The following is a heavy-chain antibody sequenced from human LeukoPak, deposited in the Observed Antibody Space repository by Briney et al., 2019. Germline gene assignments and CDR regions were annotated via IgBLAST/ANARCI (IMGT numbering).Heavy chain of an antibody. CDR1: GYTFTNYY. J-gene: IGHJ6*03. V-gene: IGHV1-2*02. D-gene: IGHD4-17*01. CDR3: ARDDYGDTRTYYYYMDV. Sequence: ASLKVSCKPSGYTFTNYYMHWVRQAPGQRLEWMGGINPNSGGTNYAQKFQGGVTMTRDTSISTAYMELSRLRSDDTAVYYCARDDYGDTRTYYYYMDVWGKGTTVTVSS. CDR2: INPNSGGT.